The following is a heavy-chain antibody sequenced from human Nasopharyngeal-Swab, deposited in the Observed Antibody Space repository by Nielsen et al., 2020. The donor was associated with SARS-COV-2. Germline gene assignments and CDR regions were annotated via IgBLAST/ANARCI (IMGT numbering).Heavy chain of an antibody. Sequence: GGSLRLSCAASGFTFDDYAMHWVRQAPGKGLEWVSGISWNSGSIGYADSVKGRFTISRDNAKNSLYLQMNSLRAEDTALYYCARVRQGSSRWKFDPWGQGTLVTVSS. D-gene: IGHD6-13*01. CDR1: GFTFDDYA. CDR2: ISWNSGSI. CDR3: ARVRQGSSRWKFDP. J-gene: IGHJ5*02. V-gene: IGHV3-9*01.